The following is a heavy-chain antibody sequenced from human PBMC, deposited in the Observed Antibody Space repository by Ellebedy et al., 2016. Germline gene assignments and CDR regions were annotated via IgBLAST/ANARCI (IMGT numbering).Heavy chain of an antibody. CDR3: ARDLSRWVLVAGTCGDY. J-gene: IGHJ4*02. D-gene: IGHD6-19*01. CDR2: ISAYNGNT. V-gene: IGHV1-18*04. CDR1: GYTFTSYG. Sequence: ASVKVSCKASGYTFTSYGISWVRQAPGQGLEWMGWISAYNGNTNYAQKLQGRVTMTTDTSTSTAYMELRSLRSDDTAVYYCARDLSRWVLVAGTCGDYWGQGTLVTVSS.